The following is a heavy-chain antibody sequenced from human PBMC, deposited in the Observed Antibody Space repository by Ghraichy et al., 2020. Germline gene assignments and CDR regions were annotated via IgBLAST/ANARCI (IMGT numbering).Heavy chain of an antibody. CDR1: GGSISSDSYY. D-gene: IGHD6-19*01. CDR2: SYYSGDT. J-gene: IGHJ5*02. CDR3: TRRNRDGAVAGS. Sequence: SETLSLTCTVSGGSISSDSYYWGWIRQPPGKGLEWIGSSYYSGDTYYNPSLKIRVTISVDMAKNQFSLMLGSVTAADTAVYYCTRRNRDGAVAGSWGQGTLVTVSS. V-gene: IGHV4-39*01.